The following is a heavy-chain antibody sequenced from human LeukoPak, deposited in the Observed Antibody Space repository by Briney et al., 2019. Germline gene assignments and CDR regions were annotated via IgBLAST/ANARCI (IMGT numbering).Heavy chain of an antibody. V-gene: IGHV3-30*04. CDR3: AKAVEYYDSSGRADY. CDR2: ISYDGSNK. Sequence: GGSLRLSCAASGFTFSSYAMHWVRQAPGKGLEWVAVISYDGSNKYYADSVKGRFTISRDNSKNTLYLQMNSLRAEDTAVYYCAKAVEYYDSSGRADYWGQGTLVTVSS. CDR1: GFTFSSYA. D-gene: IGHD3-22*01. J-gene: IGHJ4*02.